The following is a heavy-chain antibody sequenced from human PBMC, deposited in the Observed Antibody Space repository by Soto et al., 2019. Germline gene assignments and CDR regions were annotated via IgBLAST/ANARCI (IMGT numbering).Heavy chain of an antibody. CDR2: IIPLFGRA. CDR1: GGTFSSYA. D-gene: IGHD6-25*01. Sequence: QVQLVQSGAEVKKPGSSVKVSCKASGGTFSSYAISWVRQAPGQGLEWMGGIIPLFGRANYAQKFQGRVTITAAESTSTAAMELSSLRSEDTAVYYCAQTLGLAAAGPGRFDLWGRGTLVTVSS. V-gene: IGHV1-69*12. J-gene: IGHJ2*01. CDR3: AQTLGLAAAGPGRFDL.